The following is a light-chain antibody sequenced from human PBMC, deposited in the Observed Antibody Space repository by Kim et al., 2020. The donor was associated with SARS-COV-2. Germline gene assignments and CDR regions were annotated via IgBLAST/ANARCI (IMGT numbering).Light chain of an antibody. Sequence: DIQMTQSPSTLSASVGYRVTVTCRASQSVSGWLAWYQQKPGKAPKLLIYDASTLQSGVPSRFSGSGSGTEFTLTISSLQPDDFATYYCQQYNSHSWTFGQGTKVDIK. J-gene: IGKJ1*01. CDR3: QQYNSHSWT. V-gene: IGKV1-5*01. CDR1: QSVSGW. CDR2: DAS.